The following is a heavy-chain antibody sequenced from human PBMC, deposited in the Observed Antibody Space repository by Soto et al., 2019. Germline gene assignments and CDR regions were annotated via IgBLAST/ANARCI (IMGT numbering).Heavy chain of an antibody. CDR3: ARREQWLGVYYYYYGMDV. CDR1: GGSFIGYY. Sequence: SETLSLTCAVYGGSFIGYYCIFIRQAPFKWLEWIGEINHSGSTNYNPSLKSRVTISVDTSKNQFSLKLSSVTAADTAVYYCARREQWLGVYYYYYGMDVWGQGTTVTVSS. J-gene: IGHJ6*02. CDR2: INHSGST. V-gene: IGHV4-34*01. D-gene: IGHD6-19*01.